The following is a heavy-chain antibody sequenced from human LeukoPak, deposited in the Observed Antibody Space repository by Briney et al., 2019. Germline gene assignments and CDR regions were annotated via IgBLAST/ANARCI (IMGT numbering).Heavy chain of an antibody. CDR2: MNPNSGNT. V-gene: IGHV1-8*01. J-gene: IGHJ3*02. CDR1: GYTFTSYD. CDR3: ARGWPIPLRNAFDI. D-gene: IGHD5-18*01. Sequence: GASVKVSCKASGYTFTSYDINWVRQATGQGLEWMGWMNPNSGNTGYAQKFQGRVTMTRNTSISTAYMELSSLRSEDTAVYYCARGWPIPLRNAFDIWGQGTMVTVSS.